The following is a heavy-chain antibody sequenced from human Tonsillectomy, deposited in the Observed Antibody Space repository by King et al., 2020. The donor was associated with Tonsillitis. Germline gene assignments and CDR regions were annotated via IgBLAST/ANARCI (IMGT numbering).Heavy chain of an antibody. CDR1: GGSISSSSYY. D-gene: IGHD3-22*01. Sequence: QLQESGPGLVKPSETLSLTCTVSGGSISSSSYYWGWIRQPTGQGLEWIGSIYYSGSTYYNPSLKSRVTISVDTSKNQFSLKLSSVTAADTAVYYCSRQILYFYDSIGYIYFGYWGQGTLVTVSS. CDR2: IYYSGST. CDR3: SRQILYFYDSIGYIYFGY. V-gene: IGHV4-39*07. J-gene: IGHJ4*02.